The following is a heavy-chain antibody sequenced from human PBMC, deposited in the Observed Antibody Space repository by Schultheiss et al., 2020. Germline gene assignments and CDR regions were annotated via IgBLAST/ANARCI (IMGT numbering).Heavy chain of an antibody. CDR1: GFTFSSYG. D-gene: IGHD6-19*01. Sequence: GGSLRLSCAASGFTFSSYGMHWVRQAPGKGLEWVSYISTSGSAMYYADSVKGRFTISRDNAKNSLFLQMNSLRAEDTAVYYCAKDWAVAAHDGNYWGQGTLVTVSS. J-gene: IGHJ4*02. CDR3: AKDWAVAAHDGNY. V-gene: IGHV3-48*04. CDR2: ISTSGSAM.